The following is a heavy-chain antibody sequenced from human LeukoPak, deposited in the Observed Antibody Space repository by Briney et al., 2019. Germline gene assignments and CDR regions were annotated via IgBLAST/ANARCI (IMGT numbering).Heavy chain of an antibody. CDR1: GGSFSGYY. D-gene: IGHD5-12*01. J-gene: IGHJ4*02. Sequence: SETLSLTCAVYGGSFSGYYWGRIRQPPGKGLEWIGSIYHSGSTYYNPSLKSRVTISVDTSKNQFSLKLSSVTAADTAVYYCARGVHIVATIYFDYWGQGTLVTVSS. V-gene: IGHV4-38-2*01. CDR2: IYHSGST. CDR3: ARGVHIVATIYFDY.